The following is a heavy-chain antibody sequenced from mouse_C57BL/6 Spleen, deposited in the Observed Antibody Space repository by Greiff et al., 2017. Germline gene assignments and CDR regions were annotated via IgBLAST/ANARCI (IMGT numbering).Heavy chain of an antibody. J-gene: IGHJ2*01. Sequence: EVHLVESGGGLVKPGGSLKLSCAASGFTFSSYAMSWVRQTPEKRLEWVATISDGGSYTYYPDNVKGRFTISRDNAKNNLYLQMSHLKSEDTAMYYCARDNGSSTLDYWGQGTTLTVSS. CDR2: ISDGGSYT. D-gene: IGHD1-1*01. V-gene: IGHV5-4*01. CDR1: GFTFSSYA. CDR3: ARDNGSSTLDY.